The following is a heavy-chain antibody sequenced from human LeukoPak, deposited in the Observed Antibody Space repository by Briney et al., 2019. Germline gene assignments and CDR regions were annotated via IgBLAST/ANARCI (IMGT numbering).Heavy chain of an antibody. V-gene: IGHV3-21*01. J-gene: IGHJ4*02. CDR2: ISSSSSYI. Sequence: GGSLRLSCAASGFTFSSYSMNWVRQAPGKGLEWVSSISSSSSYIYYADSVKGRFTISRDNAKNSPYLQMNSLRAEDTAVYYCARVRGPSSGWYFDYWGQGTLVTVSS. CDR3: ARVRGPSSGWYFDY. CDR1: GFTFSSYS. D-gene: IGHD6-19*01.